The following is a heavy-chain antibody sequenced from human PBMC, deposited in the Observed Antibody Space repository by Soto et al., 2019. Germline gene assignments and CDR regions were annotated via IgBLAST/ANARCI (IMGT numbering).Heavy chain of an antibody. V-gene: IGHV2-5*02. CDR2: IYRDDNK. CDR1: GFSLSTSGVG. CDR3: AHKGPEACPLDY. J-gene: IGHJ4*02. Sequence: QITLKESGPTLVKPTQTLTLTCTFSGFSLSTSGVGVGWIRQPPGKALEWLAVIYRDDNKHYSPSLRSRLTIPKDTSKNPVVLTMTNMDPMDTGTYYCAHKGPEACPLDYWGQGTLVTFSA.